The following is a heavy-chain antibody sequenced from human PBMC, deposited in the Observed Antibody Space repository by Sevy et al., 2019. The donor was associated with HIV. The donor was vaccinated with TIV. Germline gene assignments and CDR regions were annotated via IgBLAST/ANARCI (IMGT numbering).Heavy chain of an antibody. CDR1: GFTFSSAW. CDR3: ITDPAYRGYDEEVINYYFYGMDV. Sequence: GESLKISCTASGFTFSSAWMSWVRQAPGKGLEWVGRIKSEFDGGAIDYAAPVKGRFSISREDSKTTVNLQMNSLKTDDTAVYYCITDPAYRGYDEEVINYYFYGMDVWGQGTTVTVSS. CDR2: IKSEFDGGAI. J-gene: IGHJ6*02. V-gene: IGHV3-15*01. D-gene: IGHD5-12*01.